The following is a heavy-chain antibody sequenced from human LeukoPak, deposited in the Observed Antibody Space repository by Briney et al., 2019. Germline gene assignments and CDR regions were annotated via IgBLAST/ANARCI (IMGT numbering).Heavy chain of an antibody. J-gene: IGHJ4*02. D-gene: IGHD6-19*01. Sequence: ASVTVSCKASGNSFATYGISWVRQAPGQGLEWMGWISAYSDDTNYAQKLQGRVTMTTDTSTSTAYMELRSLRSDDTAVYYCAREGKQWLQYYFDYWGQGTLVTVSS. CDR3: AREGKQWLQYYFDY. CDR1: GNSFATYG. V-gene: IGHV1-18*01. CDR2: ISAYSDDT.